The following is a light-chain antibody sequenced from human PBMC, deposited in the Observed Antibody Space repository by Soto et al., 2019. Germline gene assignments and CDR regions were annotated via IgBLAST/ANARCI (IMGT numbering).Light chain of an antibody. CDR1: QSVSSY. CDR3: QQRSYWPPGWT. J-gene: IGKJ1*01. CDR2: DAS. Sequence: EIVLTQSPATLSLSPGERATLSCRASQSVSSYLAWYQQKPGQAPRLLIYDASNRATGIPARFSGSGSGTDFTLTISSLEPEDFAVYYCQQRSYWPPGWTFGQGTKV. V-gene: IGKV3-11*01.